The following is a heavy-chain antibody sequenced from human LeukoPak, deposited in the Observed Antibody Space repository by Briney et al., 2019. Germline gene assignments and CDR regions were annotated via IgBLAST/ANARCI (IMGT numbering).Heavy chain of an antibody. CDR3: ARDRLELLWFGELGY. CDR2: ISSSSSYI. D-gene: IGHD3-10*01. J-gene: IGHJ4*02. Sequence: GGSLRLSCAASGFTFSSYSMIWVRQAPGKGLEWVSSISSSSSYIYYADSVKGRFTISRDNSKNTLYLQMNSLRAEDTAVYYCARDRLELLWFGELGYWGQGTLVTVSS. CDR1: GFTFSSYS. V-gene: IGHV3-21*01.